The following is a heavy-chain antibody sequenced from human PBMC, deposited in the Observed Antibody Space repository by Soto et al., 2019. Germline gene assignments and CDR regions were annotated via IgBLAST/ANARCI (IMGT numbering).Heavy chain of an antibody. CDR2: ISYDGSNK. D-gene: IGHD6-25*01. J-gene: IGHJ6*04. CDR1: GFTFSSYA. Sequence: QVQLVESGGGVVQPGRSLRLSCAASGFTFSSYAMHWVRQAPGKGLEWVAVISYDGSNKYYADSVKGRFTIARDNSKNTLYLQMNSLRAEDTAVYYCAKDRRPNYYYGMEVWGKGTTVTVSS. CDR3: AKDRRPNYYYGMEV. V-gene: IGHV3-30-3*01.